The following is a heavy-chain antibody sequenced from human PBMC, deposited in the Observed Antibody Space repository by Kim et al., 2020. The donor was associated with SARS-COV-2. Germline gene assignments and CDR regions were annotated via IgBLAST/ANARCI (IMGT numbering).Heavy chain of an antibody. D-gene: IGHD5-12*01. V-gene: IGHV3-15*01. CDR2: IKSNSDGASS. CDR1: GITFSNAC. CDR3: TTVAMI. Sequence: GGSLRLSCAVSGITFSNACFNWVRQAPGKGLEWVCRIKSNSDGASSDLAAPGRGSFAISRDDSNHTLYLLMYSPSTTDSSLYYCTTVAMIWGHGGLVTV. J-gene: IGHJ4*01.